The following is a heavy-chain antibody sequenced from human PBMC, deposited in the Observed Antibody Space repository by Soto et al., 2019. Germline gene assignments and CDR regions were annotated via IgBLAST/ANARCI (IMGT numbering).Heavy chain of an antibody. CDR3: ARGRGYSYGWYFDY. J-gene: IGHJ4*02. V-gene: IGHV3-20*04. Sequence: EVQLAESGGGVVRPGGSLRLSCAASGFTFDDHGMSWVRQAPGKGLEWVSGINWNGGSTGYADSVKGRFTISRDNAKNSLYLQMNSLRAEDTALYYCARGRGYSYGWYFDYWGQGTLVTVSS. CDR1: GFTFDDHG. CDR2: INWNGGST. D-gene: IGHD5-18*01.